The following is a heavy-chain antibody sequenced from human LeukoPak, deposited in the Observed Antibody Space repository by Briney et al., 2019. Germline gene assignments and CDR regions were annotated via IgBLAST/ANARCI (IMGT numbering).Heavy chain of an antibody. D-gene: IGHD1-7*01. CDR2: ISSDGSST. CDR1: GFTFSTYW. CDR3: ARGSWNYYFDY. V-gene: IGHV3-74*01. Sequence: GGSLRLPCAASGFTFSTYWMHWVRQAPGKGLVWLSRISSDGSSTNYADSVKGRFTISRDNAKNTLYLQMNSLRAEDTAVYYCARGSWNYYFDYWGQGTLVTVSS. J-gene: IGHJ4*02.